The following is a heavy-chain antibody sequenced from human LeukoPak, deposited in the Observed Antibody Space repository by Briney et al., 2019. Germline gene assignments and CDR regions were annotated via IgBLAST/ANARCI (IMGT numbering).Heavy chain of an antibody. J-gene: IGHJ4*02. V-gene: IGHV3-23*01. CDR2: IGGTGVRT. CDR3: AKDRLGGPYFFHY. Sequence: PGGSLRLSCASSGFTFSSYAMSWVRQAPGKGLEGVSTIGGTGVRTYYADSVKGRFTISRDNSKNTLYLQINSLRAEDTAVYFCAKDRLGGPYFFHYWGQGTLVTVSS. CDR1: GFTFSSYA. D-gene: IGHD3-16*01.